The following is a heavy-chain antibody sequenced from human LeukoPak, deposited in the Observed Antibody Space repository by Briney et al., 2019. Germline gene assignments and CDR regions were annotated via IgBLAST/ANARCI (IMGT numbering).Heavy chain of an antibody. CDR1: GGSFSGYH. D-gene: IGHD3-3*01. CDR3: AKGQAKDLFWSGYSHKWFDP. V-gene: IGHV4-34*01. CDR2: INHSGST. Sequence: PSETLSLTCAVNGGSFSGYHWSWIRQPPGKGLEWIGEINHSGSTNYNPSLKSRVTMSVDSSKNQVSLKLSSVTAADTAVYYCAKGQAKDLFWSGYSHKWFDPWGQGTLVTVSS. J-gene: IGHJ5*02.